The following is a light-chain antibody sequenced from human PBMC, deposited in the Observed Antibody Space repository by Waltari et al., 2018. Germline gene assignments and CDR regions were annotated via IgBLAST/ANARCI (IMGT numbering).Light chain of an antibody. CDR2: DAS. CDR3: QQYNRWHPIT. J-gene: IGKJ5*01. Sequence: IVLTQSPATLSVSPGESAIISCRASQSVTSNLAWYQQKPGQAPRLLIYDASTRATSIPARFRGSGSGTEFTLTISSLQSEDSATYYCQQYNRWHPITFGQGTRLEIK. CDR1: QSVTSN. V-gene: IGKV3-15*01.